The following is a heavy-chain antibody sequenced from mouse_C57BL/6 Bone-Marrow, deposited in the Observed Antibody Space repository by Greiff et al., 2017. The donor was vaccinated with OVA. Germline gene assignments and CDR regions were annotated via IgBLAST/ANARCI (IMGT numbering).Heavy chain of an antibody. J-gene: IGHJ1*03. Sequence: VQLQQPGAELVKPGASVKMSCKASGYTFTSYWITWVKQRPGQGLEWIGDIYPGSGSTNYNEKFKSKATLTVDTSPSTAYMQLSSLTSEDSAVYYCARRYYGSSYWYFDVWGTGTTVTVSS. CDR2: IYPGSGST. D-gene: IGHD1-1*01. CDR3: ARRYYGSSYWYFDV. V-gene: IGHV1-55*01. CDR1: GYTFTSYW.